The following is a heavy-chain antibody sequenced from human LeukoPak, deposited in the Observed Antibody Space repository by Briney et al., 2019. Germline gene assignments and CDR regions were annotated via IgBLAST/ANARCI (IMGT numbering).Heavy chain of an antibody. CDR3: ARDLVGGRSGYYDFWSGYWYNWFDP. D-gene: IGHD3-3*01. CDR2: INPNSGGT. Sequence: ASVKVSCKASGYTFTGYYMHWGRQAPGQGLEWMGWINPNSGGTNYAQKFQGRVTMTRDTSISTAYMELSRLRSDDTAVYYCARDLVGGRSGYYDFWSGYWYNWFDPWGQGTLVTVSS. J-gene: IGHJ5*02. V-gene: IGHV1-2*02. CDR1: GYTFTGYY.